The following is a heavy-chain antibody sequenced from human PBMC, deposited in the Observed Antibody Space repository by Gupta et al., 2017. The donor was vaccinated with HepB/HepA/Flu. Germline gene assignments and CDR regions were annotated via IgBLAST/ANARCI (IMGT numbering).Heavy chain of an antibody. Sequence: QVQLQQWGAGLLNPSETLSLTCAVYGGSFSGYYWSWIRQPPGKGLEWIGEINHSGSTNYNPSLKSRVTISVDTSKNQFSLKLSSVTAADTAVYYCARAAKGDPYCSGGSCYSFDYWGQGTLVTVSS. J-gene: IGHJ4*02. CDR1: GGSFSGYY. D-gene: IGHD2-15*01. V-gene: IGHV4-34*01. CDR3: ARAAKGDPYCSGGSCYSFDY. CDR2: INHSGST.